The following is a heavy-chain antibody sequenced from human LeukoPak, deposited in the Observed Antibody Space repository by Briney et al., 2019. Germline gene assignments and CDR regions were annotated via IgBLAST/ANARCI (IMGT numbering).Heavy chain of an antibody. CDR2: TYYRPRWRN. V-gene: IGHV6-1*01. J-gene: IGHJ3*02. D-gene: IGHD4-23*01. Sequence: SQTLSLTCAISGDSVSDNIAAWNWIRQSPSKGLEWLGRTYYRPRWRNDYAESVKRRITINPDTSNNQFFLQLKSVTPEETAVYYCARGRWSGFDIWGQGTMVTVSS. CDR1: GDSVSDNIAA. CDR3: ARGRWSGFDI.